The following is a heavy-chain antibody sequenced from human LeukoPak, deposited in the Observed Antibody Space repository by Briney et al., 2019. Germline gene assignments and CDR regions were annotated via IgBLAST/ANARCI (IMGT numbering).Heavy chain of an antibody. J-gene: IGHJ4*02. CDR3: ARDSYYDSSGLKDY. CDR1: GYTFTGYY. Sequence: ASVTVSCKPSGYTFTGYYIHWVRHPPGQGLDWMGLINPNSGGRNYSHKFQDRVTMNRDTSISTDYKELSRLRYDDTAVHYCARDSYYDSSGLKDYWGRGTLVTVSS. V-gene: IGHV1-2*07. D-gene: IGHD3-22*01. CDR2: INPNSGGR.